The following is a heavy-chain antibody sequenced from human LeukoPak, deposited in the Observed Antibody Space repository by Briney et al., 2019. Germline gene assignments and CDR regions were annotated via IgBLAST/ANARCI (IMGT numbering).Heavy chain of an antibody. V-gene: IGHV4-59*08. CDR1: GGSISGYF. Sequence: SETLSLTCTVSGGSISGYFWSWIRQPPGKGLEWIGYIHYSGTTNYNLSLNSRVTISVDTSKNQFSLRLSSVTAADTAVYYCARYGITIVRGGKYYFDSWGQGTLVTVSS. J-gene: IGHJ4*02. CDR2: IHYSGTT. CDR3: ARYGITIVRGGKYYFDS. D-gene: IGHD3-10*01.